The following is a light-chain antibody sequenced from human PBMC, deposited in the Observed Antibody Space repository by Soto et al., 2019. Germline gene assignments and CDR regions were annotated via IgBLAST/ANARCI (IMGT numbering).Light chain of an antibody. V-gene: IGLV2-14*01. Sequence: QSALTQPASVSGSPGQSITISCTGTSSDVSGYNYVSWYQQHPGKAPKLIIYEVSNRPSGVSNRFSGSKSGKTASLTISGLQAEDEADYYCNSYTSKSTGVFGTGTKLTVL. CDR1: SSDVSGYNY. J-gene: IGLJ1*01. CDR3: NSYTSKSTGV. CDR2: EVS.